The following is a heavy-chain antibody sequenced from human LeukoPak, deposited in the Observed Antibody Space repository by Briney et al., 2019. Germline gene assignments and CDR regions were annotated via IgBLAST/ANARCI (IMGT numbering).Heavy chain of an antibody. CDR3: ARDCSGGSCYGAFDI. V-gene: IGHV4-30-2*05. Sequence: SQTLSLTCAVSGGSISSGGYSWSWIRQPPGKGLEWIGYIYGSGSTYYNPSLKSRITISVDTSENRFSLKLSSVTATDTAVYYCARDCSGGSCYGAFDIWGQGTMVTVSS. J-gene: IGHJ3*02. CDR1: GGSISSGGYS. CDR2: IYGSGST. D-gene: IGHD2-15*01.